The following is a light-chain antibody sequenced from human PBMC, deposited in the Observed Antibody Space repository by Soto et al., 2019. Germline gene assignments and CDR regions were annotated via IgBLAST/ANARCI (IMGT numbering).Light chain of an antibody. CDR3: QGSYSPPSWT. CDR2: SAS. J-gene: IGKJ1*01. CDR1: HTIARY. V-gene: IGKV1-39*01. Sequence: DIPLTQSPPSLSASVGDRVTITFRASHTIARYLSWYQQKPWKAPQLLLYSASNLQSGVPSRFSGSGAGKDFTLTISRLQAADFAPHYCQGSYSPPSWTLVQGTKVEIK.